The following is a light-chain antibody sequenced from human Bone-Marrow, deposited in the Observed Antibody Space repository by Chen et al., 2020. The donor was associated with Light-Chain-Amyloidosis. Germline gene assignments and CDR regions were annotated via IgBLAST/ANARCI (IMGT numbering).Light chain of an antibody. Sequence: SYVLTQPPSVSVAPGKTATISWGGNDIARKSVHGYQQKPGQAPVLVIFYDTDRPSGIPERFSGSSSGKAAALTIGRVEAGDEADYYCQVWDRGNSQGVFGGGTKLTVL. CDR1: DIARKS. J-gene: IGLJ2*01. V-gene: IGLV3-21*04. CDR3: QVWDRGNSQGV. CDR2: YDT.